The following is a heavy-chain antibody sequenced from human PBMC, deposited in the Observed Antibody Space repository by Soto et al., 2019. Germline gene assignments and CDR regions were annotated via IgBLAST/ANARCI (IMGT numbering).Heavy chain of an antibody. J-gene: IGHJ3*02. CDR3: ARDRTRIVVVIPTPDAFDI. V-gene: IGHV1-69*01. CDR2: IIPIFGTA. Sequence: QVQLVQSGAEVKKPGSSVKDSCKASGGTFSSYAISWVRQAPGQGLEWMGGIIPIFGTANYAQKFQGRVTITADESTSTAYMELSSLRSEDTAVYYCARDRTRIVVVIPTPDAFDIWGQGTMVTVSS. D-gene: IGHD3-22*01. CDR1: GGTFSSYA.